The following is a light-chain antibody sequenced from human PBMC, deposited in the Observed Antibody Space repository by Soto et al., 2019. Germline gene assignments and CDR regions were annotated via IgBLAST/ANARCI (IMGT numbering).Light chain of an antibody. CDR1: QSISTY. Sequence: DIQMTQSPSSLSASVGDRVTITCRASQSISTYLNWYQQKPGKAPKLLIYAASSLQRGVPSRFTVSGSGTDFTLTISSLQPEDFAAYFCQQSYSTPQITFGQGTRLEIK. CDR2: AAS. V-gene: IGKV1-39*01. CDR3: QQSYSTPQIT. J-gene: IGKJ5*01.